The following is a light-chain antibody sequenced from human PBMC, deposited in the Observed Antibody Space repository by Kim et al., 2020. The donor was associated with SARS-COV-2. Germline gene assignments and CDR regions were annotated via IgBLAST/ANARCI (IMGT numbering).Light chain of an antibody. Sequence: DIVLTRSPGTLSLSPGERATLSCRASQSVSSRFLAWYQQKPGQAPRPLIYGTSSRATGIPDRFSGTGSGTDFTLTISRLEPEDFAVYYCQLYVSSPPRVTFGGGTKVDIK. V-gene: IGKV3-20*01. CDR3: QLYVSSPPRVT. J-gene: IGKJ4*01. CDR2: GTS. CDR1: QSVSSRF.